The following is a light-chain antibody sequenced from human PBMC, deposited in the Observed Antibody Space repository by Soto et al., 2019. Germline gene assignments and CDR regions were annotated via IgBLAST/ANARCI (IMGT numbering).Light chain of an antibody. CDR1: QSVSSN. CDR2: GAS. J-gene: IGKJ1*01. V-gene: IGKV3-15*01. CDR3: QQYNNWPKT. Sequence: EIVMTQSPATLSVSPGERATLSCQASQSVSSNLAWYQQKPGQAPRLLIYGASTRATGIPARFSGSGSGTEFTLTISSLQSEDFAVYYCQQYNNWPKTVGQGTKVDIK.